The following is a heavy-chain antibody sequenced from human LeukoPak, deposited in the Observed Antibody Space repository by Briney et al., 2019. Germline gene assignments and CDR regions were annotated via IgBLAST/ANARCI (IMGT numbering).Heavy chain of an antibody. Sequence: GASVKVSCKASGYTFTGYYMHWVRQAPGQGLEWMGWINPNSGGTNYAQKFQGRVTVTRDTSISTAYMELSRLRSDDTAVYYCARGKGIAARPPLWYWGQGTLVTVSS. J-gene: IGHJ4*02. CDR3: ARGKGIAARPPLWY. V-gene: IGHV1-2*02. CDR1: GYTFTGYY. D-gene: IGHD6-6*01. CDR2: INPNSGGT.